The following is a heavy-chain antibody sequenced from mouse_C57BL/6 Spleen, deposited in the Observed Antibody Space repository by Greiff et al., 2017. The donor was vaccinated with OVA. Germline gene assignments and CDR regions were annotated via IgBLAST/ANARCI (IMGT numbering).Heavy chain of an antibody. J-gene: IGHJ2*01. CDR2: IYPGDGDT. D-gene: IGHD2-2*01. CDR3: AFYGYDNY. Sequence: VQVVESGPELVKPGASVKISCKASGYAFSSSWMNWVKQRPGKGLEWIGRIYPGDGDTNYNGKFKGKATLTADKSSSTAYMQLSSLTSEDSAVYFCAFYGYDNYWGQGTTLTVSS. CDR1: GYAFSSSW. V-gene: IGHV1-82*01.